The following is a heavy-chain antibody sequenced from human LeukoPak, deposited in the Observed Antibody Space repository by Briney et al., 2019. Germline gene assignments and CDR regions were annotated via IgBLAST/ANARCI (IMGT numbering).Heavy chain of an antibody. CDR2: INPNSGGT. CDR1: GYTFTGYY. CDR3: ARCNSYGPAIRDY. V-gene: IGHV1-2*04. J-gene: IGHJ4*02. Sequence: ASVKVSCKASGYTFTGYYMHWVRQAPGQGLEWMGWINPNSGGTNYAQKFQGWVTMTRDTSISTAYMELSRLRSDDTAVYYCARCNSYGPAIRDYWGQGTLVTVSS. D-gene: IGHD5-18*01.